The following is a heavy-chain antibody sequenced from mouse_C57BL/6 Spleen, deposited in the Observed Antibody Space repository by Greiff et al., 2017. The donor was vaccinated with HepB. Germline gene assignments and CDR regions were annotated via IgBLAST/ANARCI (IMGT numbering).Heavy chain of an antibody. V-gene: IGHV1-59*01. D-gene: IGHD2-5*01. CDR3: ASPYYSNSLDY. CDR1: GYTFTSYW. J-gene: IGHJ4*01. CDR2: IDPSDSYT. Sequence: QVQLQQPGAELVRPGTSVKLSCKASGYTFTSYWMHWVKQRPGQGLEWIGVIDPSDSYTNYNQKFKGKATLTVDTSSSTPYMQLSSLTSEDSAVYYCASPYYSNSLDYWGQGTSVTVSS.